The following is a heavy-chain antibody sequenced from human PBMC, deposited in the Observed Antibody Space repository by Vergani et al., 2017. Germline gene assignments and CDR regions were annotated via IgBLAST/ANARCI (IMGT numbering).Heavy chain of an antibody. D-gene: IGHD3-22*01. CDR3: AKDAGHYYDSSGYYATYDAFDI. CDR1: GFTFSSYA. V-gene: IGHV3-23*01. Sequence: EVQLLESGGGLVQPGGSLRLSCAASGFTFSSYAMSWVRQAPGKGLEWVSAISGSGGSTYYADSVKGRFTISRDNSKNTLYLQMNSLRAEDTAVYYCAKDAGHYYDSSGYYATYDAFDIWGQGTMVTVSS. CDR2: ISGSGGST. J-gene: IGHJ3*02.